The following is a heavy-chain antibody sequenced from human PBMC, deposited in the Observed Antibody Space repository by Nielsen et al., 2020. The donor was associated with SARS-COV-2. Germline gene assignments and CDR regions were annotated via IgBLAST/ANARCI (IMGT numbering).Heavy chain of an antibody. CDR1: GFTFSSYA. J-gene: IGHJ4*02. CDR2: IKSKTDGGTT. CDR3: TTDPRVTIFGVVIISGDY. D-gene: IGHD3-3*01. V-gene: IGHV3-15*01. Sequence: SCAASGFTFSSYAMSWVRQAPGKGLEWVGRIKSKTDGGTTDYAAPVKGRFTISRDDSKNTLYLQMNSLKTEDTAVYYCTTDPRVTIFGVVIISGDYWGQGTLVTVSS.